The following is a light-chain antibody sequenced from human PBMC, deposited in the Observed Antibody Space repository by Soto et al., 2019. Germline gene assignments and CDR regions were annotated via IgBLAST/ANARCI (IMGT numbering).Light chain of an antibody. Sequence: QSVLTQPPSVSAAPGQKVTISCSGSSSNIGNNYVSWYQQLPGTAPKLLIYENNKRSSGIPDRFSGSKSGTSATLGITGLQTGDEADYYCGTWDSSLSAAVFGGGTKLTVL. V-gene: IGLV1-51*02. CDR2: ENN. CDR1: SSNIGNNY. CDR3: GTWDSSLSAAV. J-gene: IGLJ2*01.